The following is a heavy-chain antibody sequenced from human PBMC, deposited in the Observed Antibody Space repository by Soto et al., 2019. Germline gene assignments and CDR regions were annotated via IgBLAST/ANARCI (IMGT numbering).Heavy chain of an antibody. CDR3: ARDNGYYDSSGYVAFDY. V-gene: IGHV4-61*01. CDR1: GGSVSSGSYY. D-gene: IGHD3-22*01. CDR2: IYYSGST. Sequence: QVQLQESGPGLVKPSETLSLTCTVSGGSVSSGSYYWSWIRQPPGKGLEWIGYIYYSGSTNYNPSLKSRFTISGDTSKNQFSLKLSSVTAADTAVYYCARDNGYYDSSGYVAFDYWGQGTLVTVSS. J-gene: IGHJ4*02.